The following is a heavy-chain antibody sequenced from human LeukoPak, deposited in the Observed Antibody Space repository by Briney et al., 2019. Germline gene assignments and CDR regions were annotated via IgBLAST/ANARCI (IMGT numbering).Heavy chain of an antibody. Sequence: GASVKVSCKASGYTFTGYYMHWVRQAPGQGLEWMGWINPNSGGTNYAQKFQGRVTMTRDTSISTAYMELSRLRSDDTAVYYCARDVAAPERNWFDPWGQGTLVTVSS. CDR1: GYTFTGYY. D-gene: IGHD6-6*01. CDR3: ARDVAAPERNWFDP. V-gene: IGHV1-2*02. J-gene: IGHJ5*02. CDR2: INPNSGGT.